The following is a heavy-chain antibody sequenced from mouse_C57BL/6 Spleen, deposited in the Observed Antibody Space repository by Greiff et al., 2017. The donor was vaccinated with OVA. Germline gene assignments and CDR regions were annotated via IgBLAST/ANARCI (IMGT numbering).Heavy chain of an antibody. Sequence: LQESGAELARPGASVKMSCKASGYTFTSYTMHWVKQRPGQGLEWIGYINPSSGYTKYNHKFKDKATLTADKSSSTAYMQLSSLTSEDSAVYYCARRGAAQATAWFAYWGQGTLVTVSA. J-gene: IGHJ3*01. CDR1: GYTFTSYT. CDR2: INPSSGYT. CDR3: ARRGAAQATAWFAY. V-gene: IGHV1-4*01. D-gene: IGHD3-2*02.